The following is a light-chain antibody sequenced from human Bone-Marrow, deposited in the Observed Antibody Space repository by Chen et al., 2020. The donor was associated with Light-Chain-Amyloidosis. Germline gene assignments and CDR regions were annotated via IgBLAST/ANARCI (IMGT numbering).Light chain of an antibody. Sequence: SYVLTQPSSVSVAPGQTATIAWGGNNIGSTSVNWYQQTPGQAPLLVVYDDSDRPSGIPGRLSGSNSGHTATLTISRVEAGDEADYDCQVWDRSSDRPVFGGGTKLTVL. CDR2: DDS. J-gene: IGLJ3*02. CDR1: NIGSTS. V-gene: IGLV3-21*02. CDR3: QVWDRSSDRPV.